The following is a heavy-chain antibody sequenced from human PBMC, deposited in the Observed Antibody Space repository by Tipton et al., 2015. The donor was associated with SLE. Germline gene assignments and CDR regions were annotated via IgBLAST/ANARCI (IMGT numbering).Heavy chain of an antibody. CDR2: IYYSGST. V-gene: IGHV4-59*01. D-gene: IGHD3-10*01. CDR3: ARDPGNDQDYWYFDL. CDR1: GGSISSYY. Sequence: TLSLTCTVSGGSISSYYWGWIRQPPGKGLEWIGYIYYSGSTNYNPSLKSRVTISVGTSKNQFSLKLSSVTAADTAVYYCARDPGNDQDYWYFDLWGRGTLVTVSS. J-gene: IGHJ2*01.